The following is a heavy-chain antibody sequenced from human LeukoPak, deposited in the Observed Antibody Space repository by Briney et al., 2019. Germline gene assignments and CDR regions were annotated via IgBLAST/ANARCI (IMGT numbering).Heavy chain of an antibody. CDR3: ARDYYDSSGYYPWGY. V-gene: IGHV3-7*01. CDR1: GFTFSSYW. J-gene: IGHJ4*02. Sequence: GGSLRLSCAASGFTFSSYWMSWVRQAPGKGLEWVANIKQDGSEKYYVDSVKGRFTISRDHAKNSLYLQMNSLRAEDTAVYYCARDYYDSSGYYPWGYWGQGTLVTVSS. CDR2: IKQDGSEK. D-gene: IGHD3-22*01.